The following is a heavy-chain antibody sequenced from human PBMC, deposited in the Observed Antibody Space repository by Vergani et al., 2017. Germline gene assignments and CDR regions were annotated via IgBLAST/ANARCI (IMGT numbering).Heavy chain of an antibody. V-gene: IGHV3-15*01. CDR2: IKSKTDGGTT. J-gene: IGHJ4*02. Sequence: EVQLVESGGGLVKPGGSLRLSCAASGFTFSNAWMSWVRQAPGKGLEWVGRIKSKTDGGTTDYAAPVKGRFTISRDDSKNTLYLQMNSLRAEDTAVYYCAKAIGLWLPAYWGQGTLVTVSS. CDR1: GFTFSNAW. D-gene: IGHD5-18*01. CDR3: AKAIGLWLPAY.